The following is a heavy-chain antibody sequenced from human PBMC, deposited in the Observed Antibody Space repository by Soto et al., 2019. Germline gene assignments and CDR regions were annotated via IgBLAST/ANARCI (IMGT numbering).Heavy chain of an antibody. CDR2: ISYDGSNK. V-gene: IGHV3-30*18. Sequence: VQLVESGGGLVKPGGSLRLSCAASGFTFSSYGMHWVRQAPGKGLEWVAVISYDGSNKYYADSVKGRFTISRDNSKNTLYLQMNSLRAEDTAVYYCAKDRLYFDYWGQGTLVTVSS. CDR1: GFTFSSYG. J-gene: IGHJ4*02. CDR3: AKDRLYFDY.